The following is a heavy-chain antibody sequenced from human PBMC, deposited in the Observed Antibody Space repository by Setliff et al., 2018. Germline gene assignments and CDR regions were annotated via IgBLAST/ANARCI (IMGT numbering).Heavy chain of an antibody. J-gene: IGHJ4*02. CDR3: ARINFYVSSGYYYAPDY. V-gene: IGHV1-69*05. Sequence: SVKVSCKASGDTFSTYSLSWVRQAPGQGLEWMGGIIPLLETAKYAQKFQGRVTMTSDTSTSTVYLDLSGLTSEDTAVYYCARINFYVSSGYYYAPDYWGPGTLVTVSS. CDR2: IIPLLETA. D-gene: IGHD3-22*01. CDR1: GDTFSTYS.